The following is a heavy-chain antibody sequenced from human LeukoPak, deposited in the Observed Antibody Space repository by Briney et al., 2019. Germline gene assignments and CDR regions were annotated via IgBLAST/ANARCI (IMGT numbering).Heavy chain of an antibody. CDR2: INPNSGAT. J-gene: IGHJ6*02. CDR1: AYTFTDYF. Sequence: ASVKVSCKASAYTFTDYFMHWVRQAPGQGLEWMGWINPNSGATHYQQKFQGRVTLTRDTSISTAFMELSRLRSDDTAVYYCARAGGIVVVVAATSGGMDVWGQGTTVTVSS. D-gene: IGHD2-15*01. V-gene: IGHV1-2*02. CDR3: ARAGGIVVVVAATSGGMDV.